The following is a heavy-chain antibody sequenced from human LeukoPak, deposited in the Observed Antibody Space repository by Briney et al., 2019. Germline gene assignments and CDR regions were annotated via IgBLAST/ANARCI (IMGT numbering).Heavy chain of an antibody. D-gene: IGHD3-22*01. CDR3: AKDVYYDSSGYYFYYYGMDV. Sequence: GGSLRLSCAASGFSFSSYGMHWVRQAPGKGLEWVATISYDGSNKYYADSVKGRFTISRDNSKNTLYLQMDSLRAEDTAVYYCAKDVYYDSSGYYFYYYGMDVWGQGTTVTVSS. J-gene: IGHJ6*02. CDR1: GFSFSSYG. CDR2: ISYDGSNK. V-gene: IGHV3-30*18.